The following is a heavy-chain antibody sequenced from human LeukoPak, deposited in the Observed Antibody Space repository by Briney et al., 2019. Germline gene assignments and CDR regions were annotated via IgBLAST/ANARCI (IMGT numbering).Heavy chain of an antibody. CDR3: ARDLLMTFNY. V-gene: IGHV1-18*01. CDR1: GYTFTSYG. CDR2: ISAYNGNT. D-gene: IGHD2-21*02. J-gene: IGHJ4*02. Sequence: GASVKVSCNASGYTFTSYGITWVRQAPGQGREWMGWISAYNGNTNYAQKLQGRVTMTTDTSTSTAYMELRSLRSDDTAVYYCARDLLMTFNYWGQGTLVTVSS.